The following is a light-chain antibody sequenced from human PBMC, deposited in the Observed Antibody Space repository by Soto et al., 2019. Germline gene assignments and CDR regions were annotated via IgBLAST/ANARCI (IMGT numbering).Light chain of an antibody. Sequence: QSALTQPASVSGSPGQSITISCTGTSSDVGGYNYVSWYQQHPGKAPQFLIYEVSNRPSGVSNRFSGSKSGNTASLTISGLQAEDEAEYYCSSYTSTNTWVFGGGTKLTVL. CDR2: EVS. V-gene: IGLV2-14*01. CDR1: SSDVGGYNY. CDR3: SSYTSTNTWV. J-gene: IGLJ3*02.